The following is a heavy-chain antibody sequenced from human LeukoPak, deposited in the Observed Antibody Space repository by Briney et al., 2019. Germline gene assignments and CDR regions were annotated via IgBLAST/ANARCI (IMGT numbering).Heavy chain of an antibody. Sequence: SETLSLTCAVYGGSFSGYYWRWIRQPPGKGLEWIGEINHSGSTNYNPSLKSRVTISVDTSKNQFSLKLSSVTAADTAVYYCARGGIAAAGTLDYWGQGTLVTVSS. J-gene: IGHJ4*02. CDR3: ARGGIAAAGTLDY. CDR1: GGSFSGYY. V-gene: IGHV4-34*01. D-gene: IGHD6-13*01. CDR2: INHSGST.